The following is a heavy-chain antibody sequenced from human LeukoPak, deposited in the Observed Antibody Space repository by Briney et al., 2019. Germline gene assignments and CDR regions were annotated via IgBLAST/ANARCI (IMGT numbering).Heavy chain of an antibody. V-gene: IGHV4-38-2*02. CDR2: IYHGGST. CDR3: ARTEDSSGYNWFDP. D-gene: IGHD3-22*01. J-gene: IGHJ5*02. CDR1: GYSISSGYY. Sequence: SETLSLTCTVSGYSISSGYYWGWIRQPPGKGLEWIGSIYHGGSTYYNPSLKSRITMSVDTSKNQFSLKLSSVTAADTAVYYCARTEDSSGYNWFDPWGQGTLVTVSS.